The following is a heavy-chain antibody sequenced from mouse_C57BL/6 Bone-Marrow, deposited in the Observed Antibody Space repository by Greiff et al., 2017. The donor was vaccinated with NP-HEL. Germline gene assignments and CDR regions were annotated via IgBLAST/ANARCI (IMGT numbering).Heavy chain of an antibody. D-gene: IGHD4-1*01. CDR1: GYTFTSYG. V-gene: IGHV1-81*01. CDR2: IYPRSGNT. J-gene: IGHJ3*01. Sequence: VKLVESGAELARPGASVKLSCKASGYTFTSYGISWVKQRTGQGLEWIGEIYPRSGNTYYNEKFKGKATLTADKSSSTAYMELRSLTSEDSAVYFCAGNWDAWFAYWGQGTLVTVSA. CDR3: AGNWDAWFAY.